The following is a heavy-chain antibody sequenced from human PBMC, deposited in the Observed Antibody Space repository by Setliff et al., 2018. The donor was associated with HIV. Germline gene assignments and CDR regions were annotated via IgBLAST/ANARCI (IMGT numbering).Heavy chain of an antibody. D-gene: IGHD1-26*01. CDR2: INHSGST. Sequence: NPSETLSLTCVVYGGSFSGSFWSWIRQPPGKGLEWIGEINHSGSTNYNPSLKSRVTISLDTSKNQFSLKMSSVTAADTAMYYCARGSSTVYNYYMDVWGKGTTVTVSS. CDR1: GGSFSGSF. V-gene: IGHV4-34*01. CDR3: ARGSSTVYNYYMDV. J-gene: IGHJ6*03.